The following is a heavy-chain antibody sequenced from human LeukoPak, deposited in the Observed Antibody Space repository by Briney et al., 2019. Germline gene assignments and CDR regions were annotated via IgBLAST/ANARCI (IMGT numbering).Heavy chain of an antibody. CDR1: GYTFTGYY. J-gene: IGHJ4*02. CDR2: INPNSGGT. CDR3: ARGISVAVAGIGDY. Sequence: ASVKVSCKASGYTFTGYYMHWVRQAPGQGLEWMGWINPNSGGTNYAQKFQGRVTMTRDTSISTAYMELSRLRSDDTAVYYCARGISVAVAGIGDYWGQGTLATVSS. D-gene: IGHD6-19*01. V-gene: IGHV1-2*02.